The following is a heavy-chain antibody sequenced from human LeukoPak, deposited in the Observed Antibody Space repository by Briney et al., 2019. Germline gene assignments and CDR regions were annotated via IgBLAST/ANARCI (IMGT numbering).Heavy chain of an antibody. CDR2: INPNSGGT. J-gene: IGHJ4*02. D-gene: IGHD3-10*01. V-gene: IGHV1-2*02. CDR1: GYTFTGYY. Sequence: ASVRVSCKASGYTFTGYYMHWVRQAPGQGLEWMGWINPNSGGTNYAQKFQGRVTMTRDTSTSTVYMELSSLRSEDTAVYYCARAEMPSITMVRGVPGLVDYWGQGTLVTVSS. CDR3: ARAEMPSITMVRGVPGLVDY.